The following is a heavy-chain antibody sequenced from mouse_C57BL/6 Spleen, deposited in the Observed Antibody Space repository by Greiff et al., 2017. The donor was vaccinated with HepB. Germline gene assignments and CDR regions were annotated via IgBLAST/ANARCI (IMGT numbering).Heavy chain of an antibody. J-gene: IGHJ3*01. V-gene: IGHV14-2*01. D-gene: IGHD2-2*01. CDR1: GFNIKDYY. CDR3: ARHGYDSWFAD. Sequence: VQLQQSGAELVKPGASVKLSCTASGFNIKDYYMHWVKQRTEQGLEWIGRIDPEDGDTKYAPKFQGTATITADTSSNTAYLQLSSLTSEDTAVYYCARHGYDSWFADWGQGTLVTVSA. CDR2: IDPEDGDT.